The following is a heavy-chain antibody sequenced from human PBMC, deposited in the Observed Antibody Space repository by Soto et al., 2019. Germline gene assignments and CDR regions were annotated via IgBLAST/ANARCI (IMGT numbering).Heavy chain of an antibody. J-gene: IGHJ3*02. Sequence: QVQLVQSGAEVKKPGASVKVSCKASGYTFTSYGISWVRQAPGQGLEWMGWISAYNGNTNYAQKLQGRVTMPTVTSTSTAYMELRSLRSDDTAVYYCAIDPYADYTNESFDIWGQGTMVTVSS. D-gene: IGHD4-17*01. CDR1: GYTFTSYG. CDR2: ISAYNGNT. CDR3: AIDPYADYTNESFDI. V-gene: IGHV1-18*01.